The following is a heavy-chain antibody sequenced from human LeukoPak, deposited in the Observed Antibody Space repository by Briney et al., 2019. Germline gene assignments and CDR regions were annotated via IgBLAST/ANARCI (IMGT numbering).Heavy chain of an antibody. CDR1: GGSISSSSYY. CDR2: IYLSETT. D-gene: IGHD3-16*01. V-gene: IGHV4-39*07. CDR3: ARDLGDRSRAYFAFDY. Sequence: SETLSLTCTVSGGSISSSSYYWGWIRQPPGKGLEWIGRIYLSETTNYNPSLKSRVTMSVATSKNQFSLKLRSVTAADTAVYYCARDLGDRSRAYFAFDYWGQGTLVTVSS. J-gene: IGHJ4*02.